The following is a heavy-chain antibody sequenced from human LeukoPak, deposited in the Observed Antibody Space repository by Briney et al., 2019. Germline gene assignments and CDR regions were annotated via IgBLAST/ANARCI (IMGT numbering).Heavy chain of an antibody. V-gene: IGHV3-23*01. J-gene: IGHJ4*02. D-gene: IGHD5-18*01. Sequence: GGSLRLSCAASGFTFSSYAMSWVRQAPGKGLEWVSAISGSGGSTYHADSVKGRFTISRDNSKNTLYLQMNSLRAEDTAVYYCASRDTAMVAFDYWGQGTLVTVSS. CDR3: ASRDTAMVAFDY. CDR1: GFTFSSYA. CDR2: ISGSGGST.